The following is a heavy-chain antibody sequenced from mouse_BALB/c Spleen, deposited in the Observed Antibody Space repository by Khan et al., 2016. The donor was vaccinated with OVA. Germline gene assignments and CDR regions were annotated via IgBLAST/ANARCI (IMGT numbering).Heavy chain of an antibody. J-gene: IGHJ3*01. V-gene: IGHV5-6*01. Sequence: EVELVESGGDLVKPGGSLKLSCAASGFTFSNYGMSWVRQTPDKRLEWVATISSGGDYTYYPDSVKGRFTISGDNANNTLYLQMSSLKSEDTAMYYCASHLTGSVAYWGQGTLVTVSA. D-gene: IGHD4-1*01. CDR1: GFTFSNYG. CDR3: ASHLTGSVAY. CDR2: ISSGGDYT.